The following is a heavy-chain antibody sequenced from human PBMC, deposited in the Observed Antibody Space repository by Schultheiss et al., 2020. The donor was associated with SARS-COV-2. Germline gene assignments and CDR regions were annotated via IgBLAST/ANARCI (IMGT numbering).Heavy chain of an antibody. CDR1: GFDLRVYA. D-gene: IGHD6-13*01. CDR2: ISSSSSTI. J-gene: IGHJ4*02. V-gene: IGHV3-48*02. Sequence: GESLKISCAASGFDLRVYAMTWVRQAPGKGLEWVSYISSSSSTIYYADSVKGRFTISRDNAKNSLYLQMNSLRDEDTAVYYCARDVAGTDYWGQGTLVTVSS. CDR3: ARDVAGTDY.